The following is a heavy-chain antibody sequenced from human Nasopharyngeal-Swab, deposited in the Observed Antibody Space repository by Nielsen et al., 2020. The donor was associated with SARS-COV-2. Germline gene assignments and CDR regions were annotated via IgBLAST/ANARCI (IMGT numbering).Heavy chain of an antibody. D-gene: IGHD2-2*01. V-gene: IGHV4-59*08. CDR1: GGSISSYY. CDR3: ARRRYCSSTSCSRLHWFDP. CDR2: IYYSGST. Sequence: SETLSLTCSVSGGSISSYYWRCIRQPPGKGLEWIGYIYYSGSTNYNPSLKSRVTISVDTSKNQFSLKLSSVTAADTAMYYCARRRYCSSTSCSRLHWFDPWGQGTLVTVSS. J-gene: IGHJ5*02.